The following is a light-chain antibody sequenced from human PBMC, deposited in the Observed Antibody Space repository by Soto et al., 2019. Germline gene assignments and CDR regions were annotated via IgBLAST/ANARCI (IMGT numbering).Light chain of an antibody. Sequence: EIVMTQSPATLSVSPGERATLSCRASQSVSSNLAWYQQKPGQAPRLLIYGASTRATGIPARFSGSGSGTEFTLTISSLQSEDFAVNYCQQYNNWPPYTFGQGTKLEIE. V-gene: IGKV3-15*01. CDR2: GAS. CDR3: QQYNNWPPYT. J-gene: IGKJ2*01. CDR1: QSVSSN.